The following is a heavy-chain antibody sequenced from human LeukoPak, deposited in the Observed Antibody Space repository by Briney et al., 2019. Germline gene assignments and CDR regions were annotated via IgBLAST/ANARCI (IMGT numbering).Heavy chain of an antibody. CDR1: VYTFTSYG. J-gene: IGHJ4*02. D-gene: IGHD1-7*01. V-gene: IGHV1-18*01. Sequence: GASVKVSCTASVYTFTSYGISWVRQAPGQGLEWMGWISAYNGNTNYAQKLQGRVTMTTDTSTSTAYMELRSLRSDDTAVYYCARDVNWNYAYRYYYFDYWGQGTLVTVSS. CDR2: ISAYNGNT. CDR3: ARDVNWNYAYRYYYFDY.